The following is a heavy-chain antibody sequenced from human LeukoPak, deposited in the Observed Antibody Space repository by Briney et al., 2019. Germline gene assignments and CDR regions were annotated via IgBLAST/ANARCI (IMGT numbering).Heavy chain of an antibody. CDR1: GYTFTSYD. Sequence: ASVKVSCKTSGYTFTSYDINWVRQATGQGLEWMGWMSPHSGHTGYAQKFQGRVTMTRYTSITTAYMELSSLTSDDTAVYYCTRERDSWDLIDWGGQGTLVTVSS. CDR3: TRERDSWDLIDW. CDR2: MSPHSGHT. D-gene: IGHD1-26*01. J-gene: IGHJ4*02. V-gene: IGHV1-8*01.